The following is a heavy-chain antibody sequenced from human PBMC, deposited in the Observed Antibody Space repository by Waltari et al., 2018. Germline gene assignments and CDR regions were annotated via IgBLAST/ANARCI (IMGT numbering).Heavy chain of an antibody. D-gene: IGHD3-3*01. J-gene: IGHJ6*03. CDR2: IYYSGST. V-gene: IGHV4-59*01. Sequence: QVQLQESGPGLVKPSETLSLTCTVSGGSISSYYWSWIRQPPGKGLEWIGYIYYSGSTNYNPSLKSRVTISVDTSKNQFSLKLSSVTAADTAVYYCARVFQYDFWSIHYMDVWGKGTTVTVSS. CDR3: ARVFQYDFWSIHYMDV. CDR1: GGSISSYY.